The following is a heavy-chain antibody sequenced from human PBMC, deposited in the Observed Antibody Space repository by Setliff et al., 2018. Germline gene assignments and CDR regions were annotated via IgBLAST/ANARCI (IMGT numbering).Heavy chain of an antibody. CDR2: IYRGGNT. D-gene: IGHD6-13*01. J-gene: IGHJ4*02. CDR3: AKSHSSWPIFIDY. CDR1: GFTVSSNY. V-gene: IGHV3-53*01. Sequence: GGSLRLSCAASGFTVSSNYMSWVRQAPGKGLEWVSIIYRGGNTYYADSVKGRFTISRDNSKNTLYLQMNSLRVEDTAVYYCAKSHSSWPIFIDYWGQGTLVTVSS.